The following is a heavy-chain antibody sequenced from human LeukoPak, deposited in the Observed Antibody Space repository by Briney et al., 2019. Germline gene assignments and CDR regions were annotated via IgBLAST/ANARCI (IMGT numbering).Heavy chain of an antibody. V-gene: IGHV3-23*01. D-gene: IGHD5-24*01. Sequence: PGGSLRLSCAASGFTVSSSYMSWVRQAPGKGLEWVSSISGSGDSTYYADSVKGRFTTSRDNSRRTVYRQMNNLRAEDTAVYYCARWLRRPIDYWGQGTLITVSS. CDR2: ISGSGDST. J-gene: IGHJ4*02. CDR1: GFTVSSSY. CDR3: ARWLRRPIDY.